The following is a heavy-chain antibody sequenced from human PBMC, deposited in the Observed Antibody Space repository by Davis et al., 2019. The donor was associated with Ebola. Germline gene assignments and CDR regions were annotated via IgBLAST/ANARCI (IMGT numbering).Heavy chain of an antibody. V-gene: IGHV3-53*05. CDR2: IYYGDST. J-gene: IGHJ5*02. CDR3: AARYSSFFGFDP. CDR1: GFTVNNNY. D-gene: IGHD2-15*01. Sequence: PGGSLRLSCAGSGFTVNNNYMTWVRQAPGKGLEWVSIIYYGDSTFYTDSVKGRFTIFRDNSKNTVYLQMNSLRAEDTAVYYCAARYSSFFGFDPWGQGTLVTVSS.